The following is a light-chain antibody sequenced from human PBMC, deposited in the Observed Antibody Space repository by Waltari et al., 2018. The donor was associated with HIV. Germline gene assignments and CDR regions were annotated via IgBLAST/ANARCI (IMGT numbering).Light chain of an antibody. CDR3: SSYTSSDTVV. Sequence: QSALTQPASVSGSPGQSFTISCTGTSSDGGGSNAVSLYQQPPPKAPKLVILEVSNRPSGVSNRFSGSKSGNRASLTISGLQAEDEAYYYCSSYTSSDTVVFGGGTKVTVL. J-gene: IGLJ2*01. CDR2: EVS. CDR1: SSDGGGSNA. V-gene: IGLV2-14*01.